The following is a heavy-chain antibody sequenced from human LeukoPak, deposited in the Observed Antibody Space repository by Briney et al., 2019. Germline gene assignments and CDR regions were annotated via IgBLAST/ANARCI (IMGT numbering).Heavy chain of an antibody. Sequence: SETLSLTCTVSGYSISSGYYWGWIRQPPGEGLEWIGSIYHSGSTYYNPSLKSRVTISVDTSKNQFSLKLSSVTAADTAVYYCARTSYYGSGSYPIDYWGQGTLVTVSS. CDR3: ARTSYYGSGSYPIDY. J-gene: IGHJ4*02. CDR2: IYHSGST. V-gene: IGHV4-38-2*02. CDR1: GYSISSGYY. D-gene: IGHD3-10*01.